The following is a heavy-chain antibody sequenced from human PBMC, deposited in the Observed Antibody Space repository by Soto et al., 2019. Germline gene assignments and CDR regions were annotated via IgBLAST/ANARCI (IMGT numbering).Heavy chain of an antibody. D-gene: IGHD3-10*01. CDR1: GYTFTSYD. J-gene: IGHJ3*02. CDR3: VLDYYGSGSYYTNDAFDI. CDR2: MNPNSGNT. V-gene: IGHV1-8*01. Sequence: ASVKVSCKASGYTFTSYDINWVRQATGQGLEWMGWMNPNSGNTGYAQKFQGRVTMTRNTSISTAYMELSSLRSEDTAVYYCVLDYYGSGSYYTNDAFDIWGQGTMVTVSS.